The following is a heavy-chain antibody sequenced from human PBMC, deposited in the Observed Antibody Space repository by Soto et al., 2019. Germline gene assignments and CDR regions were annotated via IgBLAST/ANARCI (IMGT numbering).Heavy chain of an antibody. CDR2: ISAYNGNT. Sequence: RASVKVSCKASGYTFTSYGISWVRQAPGQGLEWMGWISAYNGNTNYAQKLQGRVTMTTDTSTSTAYMELRSLRSDDTAVYYCGLQLLSWRFHIDYWGQGTLVTVSS. V-gene: IGHV1-18*01. J-gene: IGHJ4*02. CDR3: GLQLLSWRFHIDY. D-gene: IGHD2-2*01. CDR1: GYTFTSYG.